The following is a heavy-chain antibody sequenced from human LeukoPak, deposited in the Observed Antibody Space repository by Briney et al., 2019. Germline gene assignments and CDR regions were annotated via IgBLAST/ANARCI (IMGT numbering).Heavy chain of an antibody. CDR3: ARHVKDDSGGSCYSFSY. J-gene: IGHJ4*02. V-gene: IGHV4-39*01. CDR2: IYYSGST. D-gene: IGHD2-15*01. Sequence: PSETLSLTCTVSGGSTSSSSYYWGWIRQPPGKGLEWIGSIYYSGSTYYNPSLKSRVTISVDTSKNQFSLKLSSVTAADTAVYYCARHVKDDSGGSCYSFSYWGQGTLVTVSS. CDR1: GGSTSSSSYY.